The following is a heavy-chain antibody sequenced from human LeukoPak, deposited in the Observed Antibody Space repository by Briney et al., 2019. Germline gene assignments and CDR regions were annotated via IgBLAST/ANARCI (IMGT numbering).Heavy chain of an antibody. J-gene: IGHJ4*02. V-gene: IGHV4-59*01. CDR2: ICSSGST. Sequence: PSETLFLTCTVSGVSLSNYYWNWIRQPPGKGLEWIGYICSSGSTNYNPSLKSRVTISLDTSKNQFSLKLSSVTPADTAVYYCAREDADYWGQGTLVTVSS. CDR1: GVSLSNYY. CDR3: AREDADY.